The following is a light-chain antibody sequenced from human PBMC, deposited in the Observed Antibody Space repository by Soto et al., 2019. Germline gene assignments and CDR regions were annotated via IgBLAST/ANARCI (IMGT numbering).Light chain of an antibody. CDR1: TGTVTSGHF. V-gene: IGLV7-46*01. J-gene: IGLJ1*01. Sequence: QAVVTQEPSLTVSPGGTVTLTCGSSTGTVTSGHFPYWFQQKPGQAPRTLISDISKRLSGTPARFSGSLLGDKAALTLSGAQPEDEADYYCLLYFRGSSVFGPGTKLSVL. CDR3: LLYFRGSSV. CDR2: DIS.